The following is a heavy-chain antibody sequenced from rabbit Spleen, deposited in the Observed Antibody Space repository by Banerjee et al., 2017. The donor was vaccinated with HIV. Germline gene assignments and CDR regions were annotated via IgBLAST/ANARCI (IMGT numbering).Heavy chain of an antibody. CDR3: ARDLTDVIGWNFGW. CDR1: GLDFSSSYW. V-gene: IGHV1S45*01. CDR2: IYVGSGGGT. Sequence: QEQLVEYGGDLVQPEGSLTLTCKASGLDFSSSYWICWVRQAPGKGLEWIACIYVGSGGGTKYASWAKGRFTISKTSSTTVTLQMTSLTAADTATYFCARDLTDVIGWNFGWWGPGTLVTVS. D-gene: IGHD4-1*01. J-gene: IGHJ6*01.